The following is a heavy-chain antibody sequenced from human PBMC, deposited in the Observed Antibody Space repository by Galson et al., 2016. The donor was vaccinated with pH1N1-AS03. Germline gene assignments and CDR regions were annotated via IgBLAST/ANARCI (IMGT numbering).Heavy chain of an antibody. Sequence: SLRLSCAASGFTFSNYVINWVRQAPGKGPEWVSSITSSTKYIYYADSVKGRFTISRDNAKNSLFLRMNRLRAEDTAVYYCAREMGVTTFDYWGQGTLVTVSS. CDR2: ITSSTKYI. D-gene: IGHD1-26*01. J-gene: IGHJ4*02. CDR3: AREMGVTTFDY. CDR1: GFTFSNYV. V-gene: IGHV3-21*01.